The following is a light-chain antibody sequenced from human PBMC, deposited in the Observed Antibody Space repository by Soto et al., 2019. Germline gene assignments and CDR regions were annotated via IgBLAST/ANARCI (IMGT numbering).Light chain of an antibody. V-gene: IGKV1-9*01. Sequence: IQLSQSPSSLSASVGDRVTITCQASRGISSYLAWYQQKPGKPPKLLVYSASTLQSGVPSRFSGSGSGPDFTLTISSLQPEDSATYYCQQYNSYSGTWTFGQGTKVDIK. CDR1: RGISSY. J-gene: IGKJ1*01. CDR3: QQYNSYSGTWT. CDR2: SAS.